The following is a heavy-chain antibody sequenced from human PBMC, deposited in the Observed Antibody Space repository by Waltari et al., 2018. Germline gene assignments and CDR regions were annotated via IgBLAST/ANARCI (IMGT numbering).Heavy chain of an antibody. CDR1: GFPFSSYS. Sequence: EVQLVGSGGGLVKPGGSLRLSCAASGFPFSSYSMHWVRQAPGKGLEWVSSISSSSSYIYYADSVKGRFTISRDNAKNSLYLQMNSLRAEDTAVYYCASGSYYYYMDVWGKGTTVTVSS. J-gene: IGHJ6*03. CDR3: ASGSYYYYMDV. V-gene: IGHV3-21*01. CDR2: ISSSSSYI.